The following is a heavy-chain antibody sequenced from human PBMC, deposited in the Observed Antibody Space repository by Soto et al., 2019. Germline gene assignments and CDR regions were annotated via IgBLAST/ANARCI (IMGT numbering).Heavy chain of an antibody. J-gene: IGHJ2*01. CDR1: GGTFSSYA. Sequence: QVQLVQSGAEVKKPGSSVKVSCKASGGTFSSYAISWVRQAPGQGLEWMGGIIPIFGTANYAQKFQGRVTITAGKWTSTGDVELRSLRSEDTAVYYCARDGGILGVWYFDLWGRGTLVTVSS. V-gene: IGHV1-69*06. CDR3: ARDGGILGVWYFDL. D-gene: IGHD3-16*01. CDR2: IIPIFGTA.